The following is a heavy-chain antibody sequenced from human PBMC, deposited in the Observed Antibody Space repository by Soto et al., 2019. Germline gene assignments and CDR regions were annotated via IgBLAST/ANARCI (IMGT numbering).Heavy chain of an antibody. CDR3: ARERVVVVATNGRNWFDP. V-gene: IGHV4-30-4*01. CDR1: GGSISSGDYY. J-gene: IGHJ5*02. CDR2: IYYSGST. Sequence: SETLSLTCTVSGGSISSGDYYWSWIRQPPGMGLEWIGYIYYSGSTYYNPSLKSRVTISVDTSKNQFSLKLSSVTAADTAAYYCARERVVVVATNGRNWFDPWGQGTLVTVSS. D-gene: IGHD2-15*01.